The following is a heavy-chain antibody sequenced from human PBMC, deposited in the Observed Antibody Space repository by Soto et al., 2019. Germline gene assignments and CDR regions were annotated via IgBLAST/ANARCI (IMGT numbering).Heavy chain of an antibody. CDR1: GFSFKSYG. J-gene: IGHJ4*02. D-gene: IGHD3-16*01. V-gene: IGHV3-30*18. CDR2: ISNDGSNR. CDR3: AKAIYDTWVEEY. Sequence: QVQVVESGGGVVQPGTSLRLSCVASGFSFKSYGMHWVRQAPGKGLEWVALISNDGSNRYYEDSVKGRFTVSRDNSKNTVSLQMNSLRPEDTALYSCAKAIYDTWVEEYWGQGTHVIVSS.